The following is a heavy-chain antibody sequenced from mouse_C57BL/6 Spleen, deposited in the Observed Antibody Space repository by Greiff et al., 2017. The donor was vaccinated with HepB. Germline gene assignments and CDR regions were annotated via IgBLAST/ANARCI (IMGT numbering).Heavy chain of an antibody. CDR2: IYPGSGST. CDR1: GYTFTSYW. Sequence: QVQLQQPGAELVKPGASVKMSCKASGYTFTSYWINWVKQRPGQGLEWIGDIYPGSGSTNYNEKFKSKATLTVDTSSSTAYMQLSSLTSEDSAVYYCARIYYGSSYGWYFDVWGTRTTVTVAS. J-gene: IGHJ1*03. CDR3: ARIYYGSSYGWYFDV. D-gene: IGHD1-1*01. V-gene: IGHV1-55*01.